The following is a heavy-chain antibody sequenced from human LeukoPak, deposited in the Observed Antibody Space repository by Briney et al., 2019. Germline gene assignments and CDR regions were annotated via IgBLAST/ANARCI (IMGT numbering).Heavy chain of an antibody. CDR1: GGTFSSYV. V-gene: IGHV1-69*13. J-gene: IGHJ4*02. Sequence: SVKVSCKASGGTFSSYVISWVRQAPGQGLEWMGGIIPIFGTANYAQKFQGRVTITADESTSTAYMELSSLRSEDTAVYYCANDSSGYYYLFDYWGQGTLVTVSS. D-gene: IGHD3-22*01. CDR2: IIPIFGTA. CDR3: ANDSSGYYYLFDY.